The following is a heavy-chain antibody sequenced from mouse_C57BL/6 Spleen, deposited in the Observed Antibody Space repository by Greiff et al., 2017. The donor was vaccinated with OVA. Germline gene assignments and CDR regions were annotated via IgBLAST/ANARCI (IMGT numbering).Heavy chain of an antibody. CDR3: ARESSGYVRYFDY. D-gene: IGHD3-2*02. Sequence: VQLQQSGAELVRPGTSVKVSCKASGYAFTNYLIEWVKQRPGQGLERIGVINPGSGGTNYNEKFKGKATLTADKSSSTAYMQLSSLTSEDSAVYFCARESSGYVRYFDYWGQGTTLTVSS. V-gene: IGHV1-54*01. CDR1: GYAFTNYL. CDR2: INPGSGGT. J-gene: IGHJ2*01.